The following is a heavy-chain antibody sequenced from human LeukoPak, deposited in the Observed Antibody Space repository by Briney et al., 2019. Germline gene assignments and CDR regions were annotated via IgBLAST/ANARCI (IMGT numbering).Heavy chain of an antibody. CDR3: AIDATYGDYFFDY. Sequence: ASVKVSCKASGYTFTSYAMHWVRQAPGQRLEWMGWISTGNGNTKYSQKFQGRVTITRDTSASTDYMELSSLRSEDTAVYYCAIDATYGDYFFDYWGQGTLVTVSS. CDR1: GYTFTSYA. CDR2: ISTGNGNT. V-gene: IGHV1-3*04. J-gene: IGHJ4*02. D-gene: IGHD4-17*01.